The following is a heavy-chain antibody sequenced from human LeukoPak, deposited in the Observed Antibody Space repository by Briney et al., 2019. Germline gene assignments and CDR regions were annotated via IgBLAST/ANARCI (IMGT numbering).Heavy chain of an antibody. D-gene: IGHD1-26*01. CDR1: GFTFSIYE. Sequence: PGGSLRLSCAASGFTFSIYEMNWVRQAPGKGLEWVSYISSRGIIIYYADSVKGRFTISRDNAKNSLYLRMNSLRAEDTAVYYCARDDWKTVGATPFWGQGTLVTVSS. CDR3: ARDDWKTVGATPF. J-gene: IGHJ4*02. V-gene: IGHV3-48*03. CDR2: ISSRGIII.